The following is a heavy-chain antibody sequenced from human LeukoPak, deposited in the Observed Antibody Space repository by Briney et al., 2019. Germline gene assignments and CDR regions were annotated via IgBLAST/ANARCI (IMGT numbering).Heavy chain of an antibody. Sequence: PETLSLTCTVSGGSISNYYWSWIRQPPGKGLEWIAYIFSSGSPNYNPSLKSRVTISVDTSKNQFSLKLSSVTAADTAVYYCARHAPRDSSGNDAFDVWGQGTTVTVSS. CDR2: IFSSGSP. CDR1: GGSISNYY. V-gene: IGHV4-59*08. J-gene: IGHJ3*01. D-gene: IGHD3-22*01. CDR3: ARHAPRDSSGNDAFDV.